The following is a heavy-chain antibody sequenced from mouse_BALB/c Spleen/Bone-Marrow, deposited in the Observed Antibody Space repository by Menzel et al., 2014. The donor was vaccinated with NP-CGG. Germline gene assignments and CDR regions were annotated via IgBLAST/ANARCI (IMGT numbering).Heavy chain of an antibody. Sequence: EVKLEESGGGLVQPGGSLKLSCAASGFTFSSYGMSWVRQTPDKRLELVATINSNGGSTYYPDSVKGRFTISRDNAKNTLYLQMSSLKFEDTAMYYCARVWYFDYWGQGTSLTVSS. CDR3: ARVWYFDY. CDR1: GFTFSSYG. J-gene: IGHJ2*03. V-gene: IGHV5-6-3*01. CDR2: INSNGGST.